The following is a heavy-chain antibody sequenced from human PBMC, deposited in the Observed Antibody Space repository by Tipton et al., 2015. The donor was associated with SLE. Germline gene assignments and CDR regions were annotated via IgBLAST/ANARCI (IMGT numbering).Heavy chain of an antibody. CDR1: GYSFSSYG. CDR3: ARSIVATTDFDF. V-gene: IGHV1-18*01. CDR2: INPYTGVT. D-gene: IGHD5-12*01. J-gene: IGHJ4*02. Sequence: QLVQSGAEVKKPGASVKVSCKASGYSFSSYGISWVRQAPGQGLEWMGWINPYTGVTNYAQSLQGRVTVTTDTSTATAYMELRSLKSDDTALYYCARSIVATTDFDFWGQGTLVTVSS.